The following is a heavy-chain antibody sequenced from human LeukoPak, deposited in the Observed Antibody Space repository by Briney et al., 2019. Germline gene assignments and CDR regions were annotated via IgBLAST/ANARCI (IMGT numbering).Heavy chain of an antibody. CDR1: GFTFSSYA. V-gene: IGHV3-23*01. CDR2: ISGSGGST. CDR3: AKDRATVTPNYGMDV. D-gene: IGHD4-11*01. J-gene: IGHJ6*02. Sequence: TGGSLRLSCAASGFTFSSYAMRWVRQAPGKGLEWVSAISGSGGSTYYADSVKGRFTISRDNSKNTLKLQMNSLRAEDTAVYYCAKDRATVTPNYGMDVWGQGTTVTVSS.